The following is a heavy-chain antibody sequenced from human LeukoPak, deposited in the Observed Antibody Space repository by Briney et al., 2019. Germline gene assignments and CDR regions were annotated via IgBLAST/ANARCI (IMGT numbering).Heavy chain of an antibody. CDR3: ARRRVDYYGSGSSNDY. J-gene: IGHJ4*02. CDR1: GGSISSSSYY. V-gene: IGHV4-39*01. CDR2: IYYSGST. Sequence: SETLSLTCTVSGGSISSSSYYWGWIRQPPGKGLEWIGSIYYSGSTYYNPSLKSRVTISVDTSKNQFSLKLSSVTAADTAVYYCARRRVDYYGSGSSNDYWGQGTLVTVSS. D-gene: IGHD3-10*01.